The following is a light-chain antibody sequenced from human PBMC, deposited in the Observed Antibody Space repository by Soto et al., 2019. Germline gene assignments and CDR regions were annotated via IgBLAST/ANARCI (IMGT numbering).Light chain of an antibody. CDR2: AAS. Sequence: EIVMTQSPATLSVSPGERATLSCRASQSIGSNLACYQQKPGQAPRLLIYAASARATAIPARFSGSGSGTEFTLTISSLQSEDFAVYYCQHYNNWPPPFGQGTKVEIK. V-gene: IGKV3-15*01. CDR3: QHYNNWPPP. CDR1: QSIGSN. J-gene: IGKJ1*01.